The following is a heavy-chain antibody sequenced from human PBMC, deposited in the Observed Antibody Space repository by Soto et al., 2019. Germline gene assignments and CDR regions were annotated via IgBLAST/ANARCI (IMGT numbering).Heavy chain of an antibody. CDR2: ISGSGSST. V-gene: IGHV3-23*01. D-gene: IGHD6-13*01. Sequence: EVQLLESGGGLVQPGGSLRLSCAASGFTFSSYAMSWVRQASGKGLEWVSAISGSGSSTYYADSVKGRFTISRDNSKHTLYLQMNSLRAEDTAVYYCAKDLYSSSWGYFQHWGQGTLVNVSS. CDR1: GFTFSSYA. CDR3: AKDLYSSSWGYFQH. J-gene: IGHJ1*01.